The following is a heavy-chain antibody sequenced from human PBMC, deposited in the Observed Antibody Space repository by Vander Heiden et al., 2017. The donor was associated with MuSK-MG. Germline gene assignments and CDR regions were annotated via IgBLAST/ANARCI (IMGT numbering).Heavy chain of an antibody. Sequence: AASGFTVSSNYMSWVRQAPGKGLEWVSVIYSGGSTYYADSVKGRFTISRDNSKNTLYLQMNSLRAEDTAIYYCTRDHIAAQAFDIWGQGTMVTVSS. CDR2: IYSGGST. J-gene: IGHJ3*02. V-gene: IGHV3-53*01. CDR3: TRDHIAAQAFDI. CDR1: GFTVSSNY. D-gene: IGHD6-13*01.